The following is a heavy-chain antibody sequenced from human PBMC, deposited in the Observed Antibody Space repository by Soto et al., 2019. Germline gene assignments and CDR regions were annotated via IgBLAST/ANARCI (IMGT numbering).Heavy chain of an antibody. J-gene: IGHJ4*02. Sequence: QVLLVESGGGVVHPGRSLRLSCAASGFIFSNYDMNWVRQAPVKGLEGVAFISEDGSNEYHTDSVKGRFTISRENSKNTLYLQMNSLRTDATAVYYCAVVSSPDYWGQGTLVTVSS. D-gene: IGHD2-21*01. CDR3: AVVSSPDY. CDR1: GFIFSNYD. CDR2: ISEDGSNE. V-gene: IGHV3-30*03.